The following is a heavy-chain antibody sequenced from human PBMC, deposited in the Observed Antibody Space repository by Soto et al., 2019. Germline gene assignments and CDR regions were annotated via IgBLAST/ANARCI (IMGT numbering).Heavy chain of an antibody. J-gene: IGHJ4*02. D-gene: IGHD3-3*01. CDR2: ISGSGGST. Sequence: GGSLRLSCAASGFTFSSYAMSWVRQAPGKGLEWVSAISGSGGSTYYADSVKGRFTISRDNSKNTLYLQMNSLRAEDTAVYYCAKAWGSTYYDFWSGVGFDYWGQGTLVTVSS. CDR3: AKAWGSTYYDFWSGVGFDY. V-gene: IGHV3-23*01. CDR1: GFTFSSYA.